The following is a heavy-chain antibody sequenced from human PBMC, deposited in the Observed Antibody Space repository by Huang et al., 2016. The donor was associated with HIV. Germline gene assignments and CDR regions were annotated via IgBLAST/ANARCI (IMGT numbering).Heavy chain of an antibody. V-gene: IGHV1-18*04. CDR2: ISGHSGNT. Sequence: QVQLVQSGAEVKKPGASVKVSCKASGYTFTNYGISWVRTAPGQGLEWMGWISGHSGNTKYAQKLQGRVTMTTDTSRTMTTVYMELRSLRSDDTAVYYCARDSGYYYGDAFDFWGQGTMVTVSS. D-gene: IGHD3-22*01. CDR1: GYTFTNYG. J-gene: IGHJ3*01. CDR3: ARDSGYYYGDAFDF.